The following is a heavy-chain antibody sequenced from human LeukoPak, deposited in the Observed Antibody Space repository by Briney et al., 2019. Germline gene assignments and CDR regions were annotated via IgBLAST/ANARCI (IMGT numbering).Heavy chain of an antibody. CDR2: ISGNAITT. V-gene: IGHV3-23*01. Sequence: GGSLRLSCAASGFSVSSKYMSWVRQAPGKGLEWVSTISGNAITTYYADSVKGRFTISRDNSKNTLYLQMNSLRLEDTAIYYCAKDRRGSRSSGYYMTQDYWGQGAQVTVSS. CDR1: GFSVSSKY. J-gene: IGHJ4*02. CDR3: AKDRRGSRSSGYYMTQDY. D-gene: IGHD3-22*01.